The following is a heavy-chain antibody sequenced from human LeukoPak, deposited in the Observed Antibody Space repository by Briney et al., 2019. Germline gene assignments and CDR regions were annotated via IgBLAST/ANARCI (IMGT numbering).Heavy chain of an antibody. J-gene: IGHJ6*02. V-gene: IGHV3-9*01. CDR3: ATDLHSAAYYGMDV. CDR1: GFTFDDYA. Sequence: GGSLRLSCAASGFTFDDYAMHWVRQAPGKGLEWVSGISWNSGSIGYADSVKGRFTISRDNAKNSLYLQMNSLRAEDTALYYCATDLHSAAYYGMDVWGQGTTVTVFS. CDR2: ISWNSGSI. D-gene: IGHD2-2*01.